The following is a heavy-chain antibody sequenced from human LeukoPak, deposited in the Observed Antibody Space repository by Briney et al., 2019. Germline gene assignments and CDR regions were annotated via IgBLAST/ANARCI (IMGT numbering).Heavy chain of an antibody. CDR3: ARGGPFSIAAARVYYFDY. CDR2: ISPYSDNT. V-gene: IGHV1-18*01. J-gene: IGHJ4*02. Sequence: GASVTVSCKASDYTFTSYGISWVRQAPGQGLEWMGWISPYSDNTNYAQNLQGRVTMTTDTSTSTDYMELRSLTSDDTAMYYCARGGPFSIAAARVYYFDYWGQGTLVTVSS. CDR1: DYTFTSYG. D-gene: IGHD6-13*01.